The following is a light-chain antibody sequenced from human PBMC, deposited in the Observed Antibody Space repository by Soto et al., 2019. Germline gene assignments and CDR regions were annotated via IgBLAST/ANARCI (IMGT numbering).Light chain of an antibody. J-gene: IGLJ1*01. Sequence: QSVLTQPASVSGSPGQSITISCTGTSSDVGGYNYVSWYQQHPGKAPKLMIYDVINRPSGVSNRFSGSKSGNTASLTISGLQAEDEADYYCSSYTSSRTRVFGTGTKLTVL. CDR2: DVI. CDR1: SSDVGGYNY. CDR3: SSYTSSRTRV. V-gene: IGLV2-14*01.